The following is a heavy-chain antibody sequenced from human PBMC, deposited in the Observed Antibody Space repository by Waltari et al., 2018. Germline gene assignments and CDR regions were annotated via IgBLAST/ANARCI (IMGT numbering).Heavy chain of an antibody. J-gene: IGHJ4*02. CDR1: GFTCRSNA. CDR3: AKDLSSSE. D-gene: IGHD6-25*01. V-gene: IGHV3-23*01. CDR2: ISGSGENT. Sequence: EVLLLESGGGFVQTGGSRRLSCAASGFTCRSNAMSWVRQAPGKGLEWVSTISGSGENTYYAEYGKGRFSISRDNSKNTLSLQMNSLRAEDTARYFCAKDLSSSEGGQGTLVTVSS.